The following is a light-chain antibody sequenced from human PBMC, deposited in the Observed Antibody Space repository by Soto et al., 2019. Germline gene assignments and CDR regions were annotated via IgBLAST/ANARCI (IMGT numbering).Light chain of an antibody. Sequence: IQMTQSPSSLSASVGDRVTITCQASHDVSHCVSWYQQKPGKAPRLLIYNADTLEAGVPPRFSANGCATHFTLTISGLQHEDVATYYCQQHDNRPPLTFGGGTKVEI. CDR1: HDVSHC. V-gene: IGKV1-33*01. CDR3: QQHDNRPPLT. CDR2: NAD. J-gene: IGKJ4*02.